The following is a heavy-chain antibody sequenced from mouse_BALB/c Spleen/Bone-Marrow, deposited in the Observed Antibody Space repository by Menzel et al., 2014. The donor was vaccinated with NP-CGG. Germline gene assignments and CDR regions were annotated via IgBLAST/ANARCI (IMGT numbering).Heavy chain of an antibody. J-gene: IGHJ2*01. CDR1: GYTFTSYY. D-gene: IGHD4-1*01. CDR3: AREWDWGYYFDY. Sequence: QVQLQQSGPELVKPGASMRISCKASGYTFTSYYLHWVKQRPGQGLEWIGWIYPGSGNTKYNEKFKGKATLTVDTSSSTAYMQLSSLTSEDTAVYFCAREWDWGYYFDYWGQGTTLTVSS. CDR2: IYPGSGNT. V-gene: IGHV1-84*02.